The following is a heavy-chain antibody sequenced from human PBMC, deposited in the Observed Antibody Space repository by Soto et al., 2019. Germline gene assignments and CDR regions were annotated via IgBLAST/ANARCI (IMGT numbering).Heavy chain of an antibody. V-gene: IGHV4-34*01. D-gene: IGHD6-19*01. Sequence: SETLSLTCAVYGGSFSGYYWSWIRQPPGKGLEWIGEINHSGSTNYNPSLKSRVTISVDTSKNQFSLKLSSVTAADTAVYYCARGPLFSYRSGWYRGRYYQHWGQGTLVTVSS. CDR1: GGSFSGYY. CDR3: ARGPLFSYRSGWYRGRYYQH. CDR2: INHSGST. J-gene: IGHJ1*01.